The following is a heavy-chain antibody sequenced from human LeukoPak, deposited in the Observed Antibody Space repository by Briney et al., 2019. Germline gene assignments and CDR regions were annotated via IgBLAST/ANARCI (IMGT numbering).Heavy chain of an antibody. J-gene: IGHJ6*03. V-gene: IGHV3-23*01. CDR1: GFTFSSYA. D-gene: IGHD2-2*01. CDR2: FSGSNNYT. CDR3: AKSSSLSGGYFYYMDV. Sequence: GGSLRLSCAASGFTFSSYAMNWVRQVPGKGLEWVSAFSGSNNYTYYADSVKGRFTIARDNSENTLYLQMNTLRAEDTAVYYCAKSSSLSGGYFYYMDVWGKGTTVTVSS.